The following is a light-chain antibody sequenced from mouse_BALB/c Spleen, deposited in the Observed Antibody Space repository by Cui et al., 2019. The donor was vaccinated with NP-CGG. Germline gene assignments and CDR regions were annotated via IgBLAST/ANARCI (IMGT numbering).Light chain of an antibody. V-gene: IGLV1*01. CDR3: TLWYSNPWV. CDR1: TRAVTTSNY. CDR2: GTN. J-gene: IGLJ1*01. Sequence: QPVVTQESALTTSPGGKVTLTCRSSTRAVTTSNYANWFQEKPNHLFTGLIGGTNNRAPGVPAKFSGSLIGDKAALTITGAQTGDEAIYFCTLWYSNPWVFGGGTKLTVL.